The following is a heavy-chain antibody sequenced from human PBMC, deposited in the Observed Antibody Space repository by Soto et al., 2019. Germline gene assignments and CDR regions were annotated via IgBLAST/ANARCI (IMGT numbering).Heavy chain of an antibody. J-gene: IGHJ4*02. CDR3: ATPGSGYFVN. CDR2: IKSDGSYT. Sequence: PGGSLRLSCAASGFTFSTSWMHWVRQAPGKGLVWVSRIKSDGSYTTYADSVKGRLTISRDNAKNTLYLQMNSRRTEDTAVYYCATPGSGYFVNWGQGTLVTVS. V-gene: IGHV3-74*01. D-gene: IGHD3-22*01. CDR1: GFTFSTSW.